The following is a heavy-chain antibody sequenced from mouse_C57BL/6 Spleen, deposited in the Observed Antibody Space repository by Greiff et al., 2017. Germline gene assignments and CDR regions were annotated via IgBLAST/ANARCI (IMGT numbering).Heavy chain of an antibody. J-gene: IGHJ4*01. D-gene: IGHD2-3*01. CDR1: GYTFTSYW. CDR3: ARQIYDGYYSYAMDY. CDR2: IHPNSGST. Sequence: VQLQQPGAELVKPGASVKLSCKASGYTFTSYWMHWVKQRPGQGLEWIGMIHPNSGSTNYNEKFKSKATLTVDKSSSTAYMQLSSLTSEDSAVYYCARQIYDGYYSYAMDYWGQGTSVTVSS. V-gene: IGHV1-64*01.